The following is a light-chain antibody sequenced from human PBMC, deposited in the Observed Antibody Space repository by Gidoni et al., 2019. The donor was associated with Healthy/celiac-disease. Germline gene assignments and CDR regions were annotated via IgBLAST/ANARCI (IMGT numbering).Light chain of an antibody. CDR3: QQYGSSPYT. V-gene: IGKV3-20*01. CDR1: QSVSSSY. Sequence: IVLTQSPGTLSLSPGERATLSFRASQSVSSSYLAWYQQKPGQAPRLLIYGASSRATGIPDRFSGSGSGTDFTLTISRLEPEDLAVYYCQQYGSSPYTFGQGTKLEIK. CDR2: GAS. J-gene: IGKJ2*01.